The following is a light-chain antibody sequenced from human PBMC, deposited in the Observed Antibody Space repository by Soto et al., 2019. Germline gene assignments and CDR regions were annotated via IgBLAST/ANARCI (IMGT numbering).Light chain of an antibody. CDR2: GAS. V-gene: IGKV3D-15*01. Sequence: EIVMTQSPGTLSVSTGEGATLSCRASQSVDSNLAWYQQKPGQAPRLLIYGASTRATGIPDRFRGSGSGTEFTLNIRSLQSEDFAVYYCQQYDSLPLTFGGGTKGEIK. J-gene: IGKJ4*01. CDR3: QQYDSLPLT. CDR1: QSVDSN.